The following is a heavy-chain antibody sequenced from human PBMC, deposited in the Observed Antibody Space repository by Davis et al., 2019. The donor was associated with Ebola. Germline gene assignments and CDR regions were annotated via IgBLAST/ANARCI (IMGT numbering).Heavy chain of an antibody. CDR2: ISAYNGNT. CDR1: GYTFTSYG. Sequence: ASVKVSCKASGYTFTSYGISWVRQAPGQGLEWMGWISAYNGNTNYAQKLQGRVTMTTDTSTSTAYMELRSLRSEDTAVYYCARLGYDGYYYYGMDVWGQGTTVTVSS. J-gene: IGHJ6*02. D-gene: IGHD5-12*01. V-gene: IGHV1-18*01. CDR3: ARLGYDGYYYYGMDV.